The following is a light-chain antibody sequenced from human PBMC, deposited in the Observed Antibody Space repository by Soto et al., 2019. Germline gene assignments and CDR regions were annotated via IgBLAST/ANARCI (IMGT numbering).Light chain of an antibody. Sequence: QPVLTQPPSASGTPGQRVTISCSGSSSNIGRNSVYWYRQVPGTAPKLLIYSNHQRPSGVPDRFSGSKSGTSASLAISGLRSEDEANYYCAAWDDSPSGVVFGGGTKLTVL. J-gene: IGLJ2*01. CDR3: AAWDDSPSGVV. CDR1: SSNIGRNS. CDR2: SNH. V-gene: IGLV1-47*02.